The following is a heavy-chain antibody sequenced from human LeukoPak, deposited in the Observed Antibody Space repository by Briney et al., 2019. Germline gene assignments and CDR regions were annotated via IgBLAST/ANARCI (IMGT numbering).Heavy chain of an antibody. D-gene: IGHD3-22*01. Sequence: PGGSLRLSCAASGFTVSSNYMSWVRQAPGKGLEWVSVIYSGGSTYYADSVKGRFTISRDNSKNTLYPQMNSLRAEDTAVYYCARAYYDSSGYHDYWGQGTLVTVSS. J-gene: IGHJ4*02. V-gene: IGHV3-53*01. CDR2: IYSGGST. CDR3: ARAYYDSSGYHDY. CDR1: GFTVSSNY.